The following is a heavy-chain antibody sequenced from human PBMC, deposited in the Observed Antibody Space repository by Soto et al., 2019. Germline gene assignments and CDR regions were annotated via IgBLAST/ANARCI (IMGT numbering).Heavy chain of an antibody. Sequence: QVQLVESGGGVVQPGRSLRLSCTTSGFSFSNFDMHWVRQAPGKGLECVAVLRYDGRNEYYGDSVKGRFTISRDTSKNTLYLQMNSLRAEDTAVYFCARGSFQIVVGSYGALEIWGQGTMVTVSS. CDR2: LRYDGRNE. J-gene: IGHJ3*02. V-gene: IGHV3-33*01. D-gene: IGHD1-26*01. CDR3: ARGSFQIVVGSYGALEI. CDR1: GFSFSNFD.